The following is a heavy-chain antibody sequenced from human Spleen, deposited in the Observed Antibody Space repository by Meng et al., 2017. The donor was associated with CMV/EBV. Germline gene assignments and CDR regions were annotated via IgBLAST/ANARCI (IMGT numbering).Heavy chain of an antibody. CDR2: IYYSGST. V-gene: IGHV4-59*01. J-gene: IGHJ4*02. D-gene: IGHD2-2*01. Sequence: GSLRLSCTVSGGSISSYYWSWIRQPPGKGLEWIGYIYYSGSTNYNPSLKSRVTISVDTSKNQFSLKLSSVTAADTAIYYCASRYCSSNSCQRMSWGQGTLVTVSS. CDR3: ASRYCSSNSCQRMS. CDR1: GGSISSYY.